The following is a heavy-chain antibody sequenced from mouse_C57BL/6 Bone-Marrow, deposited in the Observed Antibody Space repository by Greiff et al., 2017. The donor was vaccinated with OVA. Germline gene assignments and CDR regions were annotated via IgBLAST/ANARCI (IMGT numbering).Heavy chain of an antibody. D-gene: IGHD1-1*01. V-gene: IGHV1-69*01. J-gene: IGHJ2*01. Sequence: QVQLQQPGAELVMPGASVKLSCKASGYTFTSYWMHWVKQRPGKGLEWIGEIDPSDSYTNYNQKFKGKSTLTVDKSSSTAYMQLSSLTSEDSAVYYCARLVYYYCSTSYYFDYWGQGTTLTVSS. CDR1: GYTFTSYW. CDR2: IDPSDSYT. CDR3: ARLVYYYCSTSYYFDY.